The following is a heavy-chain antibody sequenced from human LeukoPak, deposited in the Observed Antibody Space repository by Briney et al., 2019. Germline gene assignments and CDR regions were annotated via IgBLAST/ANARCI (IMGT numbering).Heavy chain of an antibody. CDR2: IVPIFGTA. V-gene: IGHV1-69*13. CDR3: ARETSATHYYYYDMDV. J-gene: IGHJ6*02. Sequence: ASVKVSCKASGGTFSSYAISWVRQAPGQGLEWMGGIVPIFGTANYAQKFQGRVTITADESTSTAYMELSSLRSEDTAVYYCARETSATHYYYYDMDVWGQGTTVTVSS. CDR1: GGTFSSYA. D-gene: IGHD2-15*01.